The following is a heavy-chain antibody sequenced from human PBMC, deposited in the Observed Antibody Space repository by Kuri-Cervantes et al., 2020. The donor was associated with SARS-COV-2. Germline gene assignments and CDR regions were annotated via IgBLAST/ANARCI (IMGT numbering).Heavy chain of an antibody. D-gene: IGHD3-10*01. CDR3: ARDGDLLWFGD. V-gene: IGHV4-34*01. Sequence: ESLKISCAVYGGSFSGYYWSWIRQPPGKGLEWIGEIYHSGSTNYNPSLKSRVTISVDKSKNQFSLKLSSVTAADTAVYYCARDGDLLWFGDWGQGTLVTVSS. CDR2: IYHSGST. CDR1: GGSFSGYY. J-gene: IGHJ4*02.